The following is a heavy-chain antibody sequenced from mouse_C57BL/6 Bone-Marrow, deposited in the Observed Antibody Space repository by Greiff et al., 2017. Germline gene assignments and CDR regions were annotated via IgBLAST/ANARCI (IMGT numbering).Heavy chain of an antibody. CDR2: ISYSGST. Sequence: EVQVVESGPGMVKPSQSLSLTCTVTGYSITSGYDWHWIRHFPGNKLEWMGYISYSGSTNYNPSLKSRISITHDTSKNHFFLKLNSVTTEDTATYYCARTGYYGSSFYWYFDVWGTGTTVTVSS. J-gene: IGHJ1*03. CDR3: ARTGYYGSSFYWYFDV. CDR1: GYSITSGYD. V-gene: IGHV3-1*01. D-gene: IGHD1-1*01.